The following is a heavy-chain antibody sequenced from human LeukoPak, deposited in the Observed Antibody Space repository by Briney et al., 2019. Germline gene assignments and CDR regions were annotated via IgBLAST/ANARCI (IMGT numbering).Heavy chain of an antibody. J-gene: IGHJ5*02. CDR3: ARGYGSGSYYNVDWFDP. V-gene: IGHV4-59*01. D-gene: IGHD3-10*01. CDR1: GGSINNYY. Sequence: SETLSLTCAVSGGSINNYYWSWIRQPPGKGLEWIGYIYDSGSTNYNPSLKSRVTTSLDTSKNQVSPELSSVTAADTAVYYCARGYGSGSYYNVDWFDPWGQGTLVTVSS. CDR2: IYDSGST.